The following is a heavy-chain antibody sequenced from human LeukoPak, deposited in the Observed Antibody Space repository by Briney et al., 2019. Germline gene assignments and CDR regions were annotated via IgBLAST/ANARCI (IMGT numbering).Heavy chain of an antibody. CDR3: ARAYREPGSFDI. Sequence: SETLSLTCTVSGGSISSYYWSWIRQPAGKGLEWIGRIYTSGSTNYNPSLKSRVTISVDKSKNQFSLNLTSVTAADTAVFYCARAYREPGSFDIWGQGTMVTVSS. V-gene: IGHV4-4*07. J-gene: IGHJ3*02. D-gene: IGHD1-14*01. CDR1: GGSISSYY. CDR2: IYTSGST.